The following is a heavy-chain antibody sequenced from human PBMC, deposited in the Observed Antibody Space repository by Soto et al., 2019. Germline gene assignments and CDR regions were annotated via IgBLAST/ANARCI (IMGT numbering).Heavy chain of an antibody. V-gene: IGHV3-23*01. CDR2: ISGSGGST. CDR3: ATHPGSSTSCYGMYSSGSEGNDY. Sequence: PGGSLRLSCAASGFTFSSYAMSWVRQAPGKGLEWVSAISGSGGSTYYADSVKGRVTISRDKSKNTLYLQMNSLRAEDTAVYYRATHPGSSTSCYGMYSSGSEGNDYWGQGTLVTVSS. CDR1: GFTFSSYA. J-gene: IGHJ4*02. D-gene: IGHD2-2*01.